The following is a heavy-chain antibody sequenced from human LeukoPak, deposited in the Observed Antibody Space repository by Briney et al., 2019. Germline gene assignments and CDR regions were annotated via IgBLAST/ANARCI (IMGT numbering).Heavy chain of an antibody. Sequence: GGSLRLSCAASGFTVSSNYMSWVRQAPGKGLEWVSVIYSGGSTYYADSVKGRFTMSRHNSKNTLYLQMNSLRAEDTAVYYCARGRPKHDYGDYIYWGQGTLVTVSS. V-gene: IGHV3-53*04. CDR1: GFTVSSNY. D-gene: IGHD4-17*01. CDR3: ARGRPKHDYGDYIY. J-gene: IGHJ4*02. CDR2: IYSGGST.